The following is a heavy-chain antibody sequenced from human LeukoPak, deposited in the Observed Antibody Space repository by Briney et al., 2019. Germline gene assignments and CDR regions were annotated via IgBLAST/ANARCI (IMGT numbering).Heavy chain of an antibody. J-gene: IGHJ4*02. D-gene: IGHD2-15*01. CDR3: ARVSSGVYFDY. Sequence: ASETLSLTCTVPGGSISSYYWSWIRQPPGKGLELIGYIYYSGSTNYNPSLKSRVTISVDTSKNQFSLKLSSVTAADTAVYYCARVSSGVYFDYWGQGTLVTVSS. CDR1: GGSISSYY. V-gene: IGHV4-59*01. CDR2: IYYSGST.